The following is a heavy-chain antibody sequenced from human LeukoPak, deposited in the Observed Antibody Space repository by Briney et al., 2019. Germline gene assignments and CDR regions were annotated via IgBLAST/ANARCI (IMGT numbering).Heavy chain of an antibody. Sequence: GVSLRLSCAASGFTFSNFAMTWVRQAPGKGLEWVSSIVGSSSTYYADSLKGRFTISRDNAKNSLYLQMNSLRAEDTAVYYCARIGAGSSRDYWGQGTLVTVSS. CDR3: ARIGAGSSRDY. V-gene: IGHV3-21*01. D-gene: IGHD6-13*01. CDR2: IVGSSST. CDR1: GFTFSNFA. J-gene: IGHJ4*02.